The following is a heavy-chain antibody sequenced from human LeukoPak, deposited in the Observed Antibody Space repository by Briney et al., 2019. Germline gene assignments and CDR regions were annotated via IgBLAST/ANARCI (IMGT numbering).Heavy chain of an antibody. CDR1: GFTFSSYA. V-gene: IGHV3-30-3*01. CDR2: ISYDGSNK. CDR3: ARSEDTAMVTNY. J-gene: IGHJ4*02. D-gene: IGHD5-18*01. Sequence: PGGSLRLSCAASGFTFSSYAMHWVRQAPGKGLEWVAVISYDGSNKYYADSVKGRFTISRDNSKNTLYLQMNSLRAEDTAVYYCARSEDTAMVTNYWGQGTLVTVSS.